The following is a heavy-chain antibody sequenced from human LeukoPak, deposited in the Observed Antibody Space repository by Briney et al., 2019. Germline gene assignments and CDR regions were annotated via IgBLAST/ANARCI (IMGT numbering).Heavy chain of an antibody. J-gene: IGHJ4*02. D-gene: IGHD6-13*01. CDR3: ARADHSSSWSPVGYYFDY. CDR2: ISAYNGNT. Sequence: ASVKVSCKASGYTFTSYGISWVRQAPGQGLEWMGWISAYNGNTNYAQKLQGRVTMTTDTSTSTAYMELRSLRSDDKAVYYCARADHSSSWSPVGYYFDYWGQGTLLTASS. V-gene: IGHV1-18*01. CDR1: GYTFTSYG.